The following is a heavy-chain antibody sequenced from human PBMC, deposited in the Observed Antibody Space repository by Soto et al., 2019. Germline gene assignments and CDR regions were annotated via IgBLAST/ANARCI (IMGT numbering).Heavy chain of an antibody. D-gene: IGHD2-15*01. J-gene: IGHJ4*02. CDR3: ATMGTPATGLYFFDY. CDR1: GGSISSGDYY. Sequence: PSETLSLTCTFSGGSISSGDYYLSWIRQPPGKGLEWIGYIYYSGSTYYNPSLKSRVTISVDTSKNQFSLNLSFVTAADTAVYYCATMGTPATGLYFFDYWGQGSLVTVSS. CDR2: IYYSGST. V-gene: IGHV4-30-4*01.